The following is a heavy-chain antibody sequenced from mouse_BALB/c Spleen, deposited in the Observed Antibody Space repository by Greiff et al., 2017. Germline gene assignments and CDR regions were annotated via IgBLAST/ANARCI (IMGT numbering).Heavy chain of an antibody. CDR1: GYSITSGYY. CDR2: ISYDGSN. Sequence: ESGPGLVKPSQSLSLTCSVTGYSITSGYYWNWIRQFPGNKLEWMGYISYDGSNNYNPSLKNRISITRDTSKNQFFLKLNSVTTEDTATYYCADTATGYAMDYWGQGTSVTVSS. V-gene: IGHV3-6*02. D-gene: IGHD1-2*01. J-gene: IGHJ4*01. CDR3: ADTATGYAMDY.